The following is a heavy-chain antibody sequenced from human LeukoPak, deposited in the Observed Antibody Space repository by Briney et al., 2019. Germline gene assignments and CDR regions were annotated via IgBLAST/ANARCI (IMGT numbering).Heavy chain of an antibody. CDR3: ARDVGYDYVWGSYRFDY. V-gene: IGHV1-18*01. CDR2: ISAYNGNT. J-gene: IGHJ4*02. Sequence: ASVKVSCKASGYTFTSYGISWVRQAPGQGLEWMGWISAYNGNTNYAQKLQGGVTMTTDTSTSTAYMELRSLRSDDTAVYYCARDVGYDYVWGSYRFDYWGQGTLVTVSS. D-gene: IGHD3-16*02. CDR1: GYTFTSYG.